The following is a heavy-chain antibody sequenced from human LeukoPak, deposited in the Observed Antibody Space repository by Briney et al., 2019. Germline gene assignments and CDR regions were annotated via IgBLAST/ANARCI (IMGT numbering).Heavy chain of an antibody. CDR2: ISGSGGST. V-gene: IGHV3-23*01. CDR3: ARDGYDSSGYYFDY. D-gene: IGHD3-22*01. CDR1: GLTFSSYA. Sequence: GSLRLSCAASGLTFSSYAMSWVRQAPGKGLEWVSAISGSGGSTYYADSVKGRFTISRDNSKNTLYLQMNSLRAEDTAVYYCARDGYDSSGYYFDYWGQGTLVTVSS. J-gene: IGHJ4*02.